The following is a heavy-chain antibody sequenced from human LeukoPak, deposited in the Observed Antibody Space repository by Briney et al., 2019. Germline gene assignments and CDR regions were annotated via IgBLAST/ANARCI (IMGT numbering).Heavy chain of an antibody. CDR2: ISSSSSYI. J-gene: IGHJ4*02. Sequence: GGSLRLSCAASGFTLSSYSMNWVRQAPGKGLEWVSSISSSSSYIYYADSVKGRFTISRDNAKNSLWLQMNSLRAEDTAVYYCARDSGVGARGMDYWGQGTLVTVSS. D-gene: IGHD1-26*01. V-gene: IGHV3-21*01. CDR3: ARDSGVGARGMDY. CDR1: GFTLSSYS.